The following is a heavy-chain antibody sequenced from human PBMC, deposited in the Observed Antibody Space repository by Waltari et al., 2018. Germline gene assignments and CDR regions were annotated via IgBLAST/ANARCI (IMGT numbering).Heavy chain of an antibody. D-gene: IGHD3-10*01. V-gene: IGHV1-2*06. CDR1: GYTFTGYY. CDR3: ARAPRGAYTEWFDP. CDR2: INPNSGGT. Sequence: QVQLVQSGAEVKKPGASVKVSCKASGYTFTGYYMHWVRQAPGQGLEWMGRINPNSGGTNYAQKFQGRVTMTRDTSISTAYMELSSLRSEDTAVYYCARAPRGAYTEWFDPWGQGTLVTVSS. J-gene: IGHJ5*02.